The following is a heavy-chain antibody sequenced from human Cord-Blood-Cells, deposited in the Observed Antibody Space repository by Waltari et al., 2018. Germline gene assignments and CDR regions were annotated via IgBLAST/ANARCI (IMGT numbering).Heavy chain of an antibody. Sequence: QLQLQESGPGLVTPSETLSITCTVSGGSISSRRYYWGWIRQPPGKGLEWIGSIYYSGSTYYNPSLKSRVTISVDTSKNQFSLKLSSVTAADTAVYYCARHSGIVGATFDYWGQGTLVTVSS. J-gene: IGHJ4*02. CDR3: ARHSGIVGATFDY. CDR1: GGSISSRRYY. CDR2: IYYSGST. D-gene: IGHD1-26*01. V-gene: IGHV4-39*01.